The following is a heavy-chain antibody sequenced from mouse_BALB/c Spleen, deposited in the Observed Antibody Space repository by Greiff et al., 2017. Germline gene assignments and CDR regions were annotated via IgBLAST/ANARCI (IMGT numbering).Heavy chain of an antibody. J-gene: IGHJ4*01. D-gene: IGHD2-1*01. CDR1: GFNFKDSY. V-gene: IGHV14-3*02. Sequence: VQLQQSGAELVKPGASVKLSCTASGFNFKDSYMHWVKQRPEQGLEWIGRIDPANGNTKYDPKFQGKATITADTSSNTAYLQLSSLTSEDTAVYYCARDGNYGRAMDYGGQGTSVTVSS. CDR3: ARDGNYGRAMDY. CDR2: IDPANGNT.